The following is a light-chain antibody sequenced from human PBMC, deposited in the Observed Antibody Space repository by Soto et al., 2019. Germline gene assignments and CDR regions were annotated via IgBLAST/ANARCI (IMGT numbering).Light chain of an antibody. CDR1: SSDVGGYNY. V-gene: IGLV2-14*01. Sequence: QSALTQPASVSASPGQSITISCTGTSSDVGGYNYVSWYQQHPGKAPKLMIYDVRNRPSGVSDRFSGSKSGNTASLTISGPRAGYGAVYYASSYTSPSTHVFGTGTRDTAL. J-gene: IGLJ1*01. CDR2: DVR. CDR3: SSYTSPSTHV.